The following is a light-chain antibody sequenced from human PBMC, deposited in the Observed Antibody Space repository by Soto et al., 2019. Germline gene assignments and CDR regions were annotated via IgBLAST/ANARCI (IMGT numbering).Light chain of an antibody. CDR2: AAS. CDR3: HQYNNWPWT. V-gene: IGKV3-15*01. J-gene: IGKJ1*01. CDR1: QRVSNH. Sequence: ETVMTQSPGTLSVSPGDTATLSCRASQRVSNHFAWYQQKPGQAPRLLIYAASTRAAGVPVRFSGSGSETEFTLTIRSLQSEDFALYYCHQYNNWPWTFGQGTKVDIK.